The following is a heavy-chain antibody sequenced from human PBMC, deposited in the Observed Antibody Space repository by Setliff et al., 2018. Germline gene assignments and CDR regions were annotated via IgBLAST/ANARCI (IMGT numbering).Heavy chain of an antibody. V-gene: IGHV1-18*01. CDR3: ARDPPTYYYDSSGYGDAFDI. CDR2: ISAYNGNT. CDR1: GYTFTSYG. D-gene: IGHD3-22*01. Sequence: RASVKVSCKASGYTFTSYGIRWVRQAPGQGLEWMGWISAYNGNTNYAQKLQGRVTMTTDTSTSTAYMELRSLRSDDTAVYYCARDPPTYYYDSSGYGDAFDIWGQGTMVTVSS. J-gene: IGHJ3*02.